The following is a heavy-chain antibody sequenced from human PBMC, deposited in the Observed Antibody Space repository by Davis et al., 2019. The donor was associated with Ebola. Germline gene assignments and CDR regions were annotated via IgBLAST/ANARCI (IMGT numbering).Heavy chain of an antibody. CDR1: GFTFSSYA. CDR3: AKDITMNTGDAFDI. V-gene: IGHV3-23*01. CDR2: ISGRGGTT. Sequence: GESLKISCAASGFTFSSYAMSWVRQAPGKGLEWVSAISGRGGTTYYADSVKGRFTISRDNSKNTLFVQMNSLRAEDTAVYYCAKDITMNTGDAFDIWGQGTMVTVSS. J-gene: IGHJ3*02. D-gene: IGHD3-22*01.